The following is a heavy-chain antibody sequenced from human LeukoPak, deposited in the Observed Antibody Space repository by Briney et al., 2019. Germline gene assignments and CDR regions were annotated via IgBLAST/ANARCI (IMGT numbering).Heavy chain of an antibody. Sequence: ASVKVSCKASGYTFTGYYMHWVRQATGQGLEWMGWMNPNSGNTGYAQKFQGRVTMTRNTSISTAYMELSSLRSEDTAVYYCARGLGYYDSSGYYVVNAFDIWGQGTMVTVSS. CDR3: ARGLGYYDSSGYYVVNAFDI. CDR1: GYTFTGYY. CDR2: MNPNSGNT. J-gene: IGHJ3*02. D-gene: IGHD3-22*01. V-gene: IGHV1-8*02.